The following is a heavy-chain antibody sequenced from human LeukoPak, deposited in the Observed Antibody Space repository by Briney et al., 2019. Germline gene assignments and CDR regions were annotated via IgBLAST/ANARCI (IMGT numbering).Heavy chain of an antibody. J-gene: IGHJ6*03. CDR1: GGSLNSYY. D-gene: IGHD2-15*01. V-gene: IGHV4-59*01. CDR3: ARGSVVVAATLPYYYYYMDV. CDR2: IYCSGST. Sequence: SETLSLTCTVSGGSLNSYYWSWIRQPPGKGLDWIGDIYCSGSTNYNPSLKSRVTISVDTSKNQFSLKLSSVTAADTAVYYCARGSVVVAATLPYYYYYMDVWGKGTTVTVS.